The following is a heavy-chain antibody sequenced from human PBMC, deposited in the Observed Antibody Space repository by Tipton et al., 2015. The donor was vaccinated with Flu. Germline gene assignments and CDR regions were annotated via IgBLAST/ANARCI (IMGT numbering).Heavy chain of an antibody. D-gene: IGHD3-3*01. CDR3: ARHKGDSFDFWSGYFPDS. CDR1: GYLFNTYW. CDR2: IYPGDSDT. J-gene: IGHJ4*02. V-gene: IGHV5-51*01. Sequence: QLVQSGAEVKKPGESLKISCKGSGYLFNTYWIGWVRLMPGKGLEWMGIIYPGDSDTRYSPSFQGQVTISVDKSTAYLQWSSLKASDPAMYYCARHKGDSFDFWSGYFPDSWGQGTLVTVSS.